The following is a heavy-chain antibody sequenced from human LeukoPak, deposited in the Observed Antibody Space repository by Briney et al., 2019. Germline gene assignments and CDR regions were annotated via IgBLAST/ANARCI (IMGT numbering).Heavy chain of an antibody. CDR3: AKDSVLRGGDDFDY. D-gene: IGHD3-16*01. V-gene: IGHV3-30*04. CDR1: GFTFGRYA. J-gene: IGHJ4*02. Sequence: GGSLRLSCTASGFTFGRYAMHWLRQAPGKGLEWVAVIAYDGSNKYYADSVKGRFTISRDNSKNTLYLQMNSLRAEDTAVYYCAKDSVLRGGDDFDYWGQGTLVTVSS. CDR2: IAYDGSNK.